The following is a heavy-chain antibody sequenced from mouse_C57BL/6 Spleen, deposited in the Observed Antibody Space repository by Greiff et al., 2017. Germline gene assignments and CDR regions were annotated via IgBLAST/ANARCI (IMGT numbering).Heavy chain of an antibody. D-gene: IGHD1-1*01. Sequence: QVQLQQSGAELARPGASVKLSCKASGYTFTSYGISWVKQRTGQGLEWIGEIYPRSGNTYYNEKFKGKATLTADKSSSTAYMELRSLTSEDSAVYFCASGGDYYGSSHVYYAMDYWGQGTSVTVSS. V-gene: IGHV1-81*01. CDR3: ASGGDYYGSSHVYYAMDY. J-gene: IGHJ4*01. CDR2: IYPRSGNT. CDR1: GYTFTSYG.